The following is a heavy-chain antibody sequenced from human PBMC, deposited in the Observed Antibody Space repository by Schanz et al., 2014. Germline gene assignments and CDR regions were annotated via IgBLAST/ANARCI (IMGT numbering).Heavy chain of an antibody. V-gene: IGHV3-23*01. J-gene: IGHJ3*02. CDR3: AKGRFGELSAFDI. CDR1: GFTFSSYA. Sequence: EVHLLESGGGLVPPGGSLRLSCAASGFTFSSYAMSWVRQAPGKGLEWVSAISGSGGSTYYADSVKGRFTISRDNSKNTLYLQMNSLRAEDTAVYYCAKGRFGELSAFDIWGQGTMVTASS. CDR2: ISGSGGST. D-gene: IGHD3-10*01.